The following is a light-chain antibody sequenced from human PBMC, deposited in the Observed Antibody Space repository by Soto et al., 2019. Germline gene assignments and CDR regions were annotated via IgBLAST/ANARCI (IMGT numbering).Light chain of an antibody. CDR2: AAS. CDR1: QSISRW. V-gene: IGKV1-8*01. Sequence: YASCLSAVVGHGVPITGRASQSISRWLAWNQQKPGKAPKLLIYAASTLQSGVPSRFSGSGSGTDFTLTISCLQSQDFATYYCQQYYSYPLTFGAGSKVDIK. J-gene: IGKJ4*01. CDR3: QQYYSYPLT.